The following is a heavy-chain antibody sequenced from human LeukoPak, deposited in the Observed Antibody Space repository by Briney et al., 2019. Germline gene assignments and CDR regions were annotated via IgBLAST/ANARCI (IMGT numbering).Heavy chain of an antibody. Sequence: GRSLRLSCAASGFTFDDYAMHWVRQAPGKGLEWVSGISWNSGSIGYADSVKGRFTISRDNAKNSLYLQMNSLRAEDTAFYCAKVIAVAGNDAFDIWGQATMVTVSS. J-gene: IGHJ3*02. CDR3: AKVIAVAGNDAFDI. D-gene: IGHD6-19*01. CDR1: GFTFDDYA. CDR2: ISWNSGSI. V-gene: IGHV3-9*01.